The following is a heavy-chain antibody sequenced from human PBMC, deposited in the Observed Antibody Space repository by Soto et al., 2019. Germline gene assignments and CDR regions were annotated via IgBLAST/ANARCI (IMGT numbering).Heavy chain of an antibody. CDR3: ARHPIRYYDVLTGQIVYPEFNWVDP. Sequence: ILSLTCAVSGGSISSGGYSWSWIRQPPGKGLEWIGYMYHSGSTNYKPSLKSRVTISVDKSKNQFSLKLTSVTAADTAVYYCARHPIRYYDVLTGQIVYPEFNWVDPWGHGILVTVSS. CDR1: GGSISSGGYS. D-gene: IGHD3-9*01. V-gene: IGHV4-30-2*01. CDR2: MYHSGST. J-gene: IGHJ5*02.